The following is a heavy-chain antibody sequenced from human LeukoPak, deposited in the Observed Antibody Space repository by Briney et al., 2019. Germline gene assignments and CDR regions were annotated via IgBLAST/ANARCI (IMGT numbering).Heavy chain of an antibody. CDR1: GGSISSSNW. CDR3: ARVMSPYCSGGSCYWSP. V-gene: IGHV4-4*02. CDR2: IYHSGST. J-gene: IGHJ5*02. D-gene: IGHD2-15*01. Sequence: SETLSLTCAVSGGSISSSNWWSWVRQPPGKGLEWIGEIYHSGSTNYNPSLKSRVTISVDKSKNQFSLKLSSVTAADTAVYYCARVMSPYCSGGSCYWSPWGQGTLVTVSS.